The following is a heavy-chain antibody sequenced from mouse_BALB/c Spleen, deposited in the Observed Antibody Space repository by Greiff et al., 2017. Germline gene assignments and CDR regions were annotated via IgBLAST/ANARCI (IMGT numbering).Heavy chain of an antibody. CDR1: GFTFSNYW. CDR3: TRNYGSSYGYFDV. V-gene: IGHV6-6*02. CDR2: IRLKSNNYAT. J-gene: IGHJ1*01. D-gene: IGHD1-1*01. Sequence: EVKLQESGGGLVQPGGSMKLSCVASGFTFSNYWMNWVRQSPEKGLEWVAEIRLKSNNYATHYAESVKGRFTISRDDSKSSVYLQMNNLRAEDTGIYYCTRNYGSSYGYFDVWGAGTTVTVSS.